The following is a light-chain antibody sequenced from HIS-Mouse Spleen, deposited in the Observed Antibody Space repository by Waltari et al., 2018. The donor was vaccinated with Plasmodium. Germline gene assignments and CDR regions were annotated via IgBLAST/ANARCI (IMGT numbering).Light chain of an antibody. Sequence: QSVLTQPPSVSAAPGQNVTISCSGRSSNIGTNYVPWSQPLPGKAPKLLIYDNKKRPAGIPDRFSGSKSGTSATLGITGLQTGDEADYYCGTWDSSLSAGVVFGGGTKLTVL. CDR3: GTWDSSLSAGVV. V-gene: IGLV1-51*01. CDR2: DNK. CDR1: SSNIGTNY. J-gene: IGLJ2*01.